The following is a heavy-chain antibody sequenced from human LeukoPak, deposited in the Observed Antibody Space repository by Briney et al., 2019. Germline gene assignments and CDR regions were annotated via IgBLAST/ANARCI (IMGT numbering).Heavy chain of an antibody. CDR3: ARDYRGSGWGLDAFDI. Sequence: GASVKVSCKASGYTFTNYDINWVRQATGQGLEWMGYMKPNSGNTGYAQKFQGRVTMTRDTSISTAYMELSRLRSDDTAVYYCARDYRGSGWGLDAFDIWGQGTMVTVSS. J-gene: IGHJ3*02. V-gene: IGHV1-8*01. D-gene: IGHD6-19*01. CDR1: GYTFTNYD. CDR2: MKPNSGNT.